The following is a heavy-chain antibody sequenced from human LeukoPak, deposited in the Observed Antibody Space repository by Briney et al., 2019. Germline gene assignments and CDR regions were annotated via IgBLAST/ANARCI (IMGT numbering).Heavy chain of an antibody. CDR1: GYTFTTYD. CDR2: MNPKSGNT. J-gene: IGHJ4*02. V-gene: IGHV1-8*01. CDR3: ARAWLGSVSYSAH. D-gene: IGHD3-10*01. Sequence: ASVKVSCKASGYTFTTYDIHWVRQATGQGPEWMGWMNPKSGNTGYAQKFRGRVTMTRNTSITTAYMELSSLRSEDTAVYYCARAWLGSVSYSAHWGQGTLVIVSS.